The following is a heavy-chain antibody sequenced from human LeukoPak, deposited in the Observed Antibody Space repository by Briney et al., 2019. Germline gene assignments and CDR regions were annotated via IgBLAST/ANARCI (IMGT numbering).Heavy chain of an antibody. D-gene: IGHD3-22*01. CDR1: GYTFTGHY. CDR3: ARGHYYDSSGYVFDI. Sequence: ASVKVSCKASGYTFTGHYMHWVRQAPGQGLEWVGWISAYNGNTNYAQKLQGRVTMTTDTSTSTAYMELRSLRSDDTAVYYCARGHYYDSSGYVFDIWGQGTMVTVSS. J-gene: IGHJ3*02. V-gene: IGHV1-18*04. CDR2: ISAYNGNT.